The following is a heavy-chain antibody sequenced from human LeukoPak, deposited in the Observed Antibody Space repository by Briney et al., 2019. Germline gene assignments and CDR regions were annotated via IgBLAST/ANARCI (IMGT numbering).Heavy chain of an antibody. V-gene: IGHV4-34*01. CDR3: ARVPCSGGSCYSLGLDR. D-gene: IGHD2-15*01. CDR1: GGSFSGNY. CDR2: INHNGST. J-gene: IGHJ5*02. Sequence: PSETLSLTCAVYGGSFSGNYWSWIRQPPGKGLEWIGEINHNGSTNYNPSLKSRVTISVDTSKNQFSLKLSSVTAADTAVYYCARVPCSGGSCYSLGLDRWGQGTLVTVSS.